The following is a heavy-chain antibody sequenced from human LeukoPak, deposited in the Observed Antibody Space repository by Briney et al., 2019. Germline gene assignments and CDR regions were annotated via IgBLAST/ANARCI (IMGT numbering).Heavy chain of an antibody. CDR3: ARIVGATDDAFDI. Sequence: GGSLRLSCAASGFTFSSYAMSWVRQAPGKGMEWVSAISGSGGRTYYADSVKGRFTISRDNSKNTLYLQMNSLRAEDTAVYYCARIVGATDDAFDIWGQGTMVTVSS. J-gene: IGHJ3*02. CDR2: ISGSGGRT. CDR1: GFTFSSYA. D-gene: IGHD1-26*01. V-gene: IGHV3-23*01.